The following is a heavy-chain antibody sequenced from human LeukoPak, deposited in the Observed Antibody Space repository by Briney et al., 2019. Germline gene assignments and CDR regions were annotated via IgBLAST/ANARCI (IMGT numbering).Heavy chain of an antibody. Sequence: GGSLRLSCAASGFTFSDYNMNWIRQAPGKGLEWVANTNQDGTEINYVDSVRGRVTISRDNAKDSLYLQMNSLRAEDTAMYYCARDLGYSTFDCWGQGTLVTVSS. CDR3: ARDLGYSTFDC. D-gene: IGHD6-13*01. J-gene: IGHJ4*02. CDR1: GFTFSDYN. V-gene: IGHV3-7*01. CDR2: TNQDGTEI.